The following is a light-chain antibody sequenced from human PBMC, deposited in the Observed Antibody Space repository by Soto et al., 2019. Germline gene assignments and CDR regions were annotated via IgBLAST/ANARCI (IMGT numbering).Light chain of an antibody. V-gene: IGKV1-5*01. CDR1: QSVSVW. CDR2: DAF. J-gene: IGKJ1*01. CDR3: QLSDGFSSP. Sequence: QMYLSAVAVSLKKGHRVSNSCRASQSVSVWVAWYQQKPGAAPKLLIYDAFTVDTGVPSRFSGSGSGTEFTLTINSLQPEDFATYYCQLSDGFSSPFGEGTNVDI.